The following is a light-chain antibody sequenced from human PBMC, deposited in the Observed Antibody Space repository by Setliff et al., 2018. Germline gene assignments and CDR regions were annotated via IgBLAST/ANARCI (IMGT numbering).Light chain of an antibody. CDR3: CSYAGGSTYV. CDR1: NNDVGAYNY. J-gene: IGLJ1*01. CDR2: DVS. V-gene: IGLV2-23*02. Sequence: QSVLAQPASVSGSPGQSITISCIGTNNDVGAYNYASWYQQHPGKAPKFMIYDVSKRSSGASDRFSGSKSGNTASLTISGLQAEDEADYYCCSYAGGSTYVFGTGTKVTVL.